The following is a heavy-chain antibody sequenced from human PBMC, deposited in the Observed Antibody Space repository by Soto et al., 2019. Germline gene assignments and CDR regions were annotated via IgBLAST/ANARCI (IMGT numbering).Heavy chain of an antibody. V-gene: IGHV4-34*01. CDR3: ARSHRKFYYYDSSGYYDY. CDR1: GGSFSGYY. CDR2: INHSGST. J-gene: IGHJ4*02. D-gene: IGHD3-22*01. Sequence: SETLSLTCAVYGGSFSGYYWSWIRQPPGKGLEWIGEINHSGSTNYNPSLKSRVTISVDTSKNQFSLKLSSVTAADTAVYYCARSHRKFYYYDSSGYYDYWGQGTLVTVSS.